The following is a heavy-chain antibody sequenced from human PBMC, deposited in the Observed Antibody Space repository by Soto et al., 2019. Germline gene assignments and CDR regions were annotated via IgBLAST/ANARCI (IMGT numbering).Heavy chain of an antibody. CDR2: TNQDGSKK. D-gene: IGHD1-26*01. Sequence: EVHLMESGGGLVQTGGSLRLSCAIFESTVRRDWMNWVRQAPGKGLEWVTHTNQDGSKKYYVDSVKGRFTISIDNSKNSLYLQMDDLRAGDTAMYYCSGGVGDAFWGQGTLVTVSS. V-gene: IGHV3-7*04. CDR3: SGGVGDAF. CDR1: ESTVRRDW. J-gene: IGHJ4*02.